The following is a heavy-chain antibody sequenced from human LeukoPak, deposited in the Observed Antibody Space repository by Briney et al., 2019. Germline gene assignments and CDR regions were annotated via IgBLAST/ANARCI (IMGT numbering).Heavy chain of an antibody. CDR1: GCSISSYY. CDR3: ARVICSGGSCYDSNWFDP. D-gene: IGHD2-15*01. Sequence: SETLSLTCTVTGCSISSYYWSWIRQPAGKGLEWIGRIYTSGSTNYNPSLKSRVTMSVDTSKNQFSLKLSSVTAADTAVYYCARVICSGGSCYDSNWFDPWGQGTLVTVSS. V-gene: IGHV4-4*07. CDR2: IYTSGST. J-gene: IGHJ5*02.